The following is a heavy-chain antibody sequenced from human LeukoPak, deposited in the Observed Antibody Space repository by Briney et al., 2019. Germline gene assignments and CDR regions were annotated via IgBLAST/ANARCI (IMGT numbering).Heavy chain of an antibody. Sequence: GGSLRLSCAASGFIVSSTYMNWVRQAPGKGPEWVSVIYSGGSTYYADSVKGRFTISRDKSRNTLYLQMNSLRAEDTAVYYCYCGSGSNFDYWGQGTLVTVSS. J-gene: IGHJ4*02. CDR3: YCGSGSNFDY. D-gene: IGHD3-10*01. CDR2: IYSGGST. V-gene: IGHV3-53*01. CDR1: GFIVSSTY.